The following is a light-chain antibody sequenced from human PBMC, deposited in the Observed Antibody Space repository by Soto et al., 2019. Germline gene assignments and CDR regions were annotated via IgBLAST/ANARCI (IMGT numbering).Light chain of an antibody. CDR1: QSISSY. Sequence: DIQMTQSPSSLSASAGDRVTITCRASQSISSYLNWYQQKPGKAPKLLIYAASNLQSEVPSRFSGSSSGTEFTLTISSLQPEDFATYFCQQSYMTPLTFGPGTKVEIK. V-gene: IGKV1-39*01. CDR3: QQSYMTPLT. CDR2: AAS. J-gene: IGKJ3*01.